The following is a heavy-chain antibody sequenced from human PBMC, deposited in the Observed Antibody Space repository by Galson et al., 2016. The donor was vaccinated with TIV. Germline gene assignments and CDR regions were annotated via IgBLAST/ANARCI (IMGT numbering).Heavy chain of an antibody. J-gene: IGHJ6*02. CDR2: IRGNGSST. D-gene: IGHD3-10*02. V-gene: IGHV3-48*01. CDR3: ARDLTVFGEKSRLHEYYSAKAV. Sequence: SLRLSCAASGFTFSREGMNWVRQAPGKGLEWVSYIRGNGSSTYYADSVKGRFTISRDNAWNSLSLQMTSLRAEDTAVYYCARDLTVFGEKSRLHEYYSAKAVWGLGTTVTVSS. CDR1: GFTFSREG.